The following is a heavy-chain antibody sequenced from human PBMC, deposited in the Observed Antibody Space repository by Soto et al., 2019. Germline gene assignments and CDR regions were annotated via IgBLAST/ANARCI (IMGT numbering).Heavy chain of an antibody. V-gene: IGHV4-39*01. CDR2: VFYTGFT. Sequence: QLQLQKSGPGLVKPSETLSLTCAVSGASISGSYYYWAWLRQSPGKGPEWIGSVFYTGFTSYNPSLESRVSVSVDTSKSQFSLKLSAVTAADTAVYYCATSQKGYNWNYFDHWGQGALVTVSS. J-gene: IGHJ4*02. CDR1: GASISGSYYY. CDR3: ATSQKGYNWNYFDH. D-gene: IGHD1-20*01.